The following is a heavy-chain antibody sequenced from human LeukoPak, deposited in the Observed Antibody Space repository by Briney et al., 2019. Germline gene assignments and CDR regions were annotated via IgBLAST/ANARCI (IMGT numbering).Heavy chain of an antibody. J-gene: IGHJ4*02. CDR3: AKGAEIDH. Sequence: GGSLRLSCAASGFTFSGHWMSWVRQAPGKGLEWLSAMTGPADTTYYAESVKGRFTISRDYSKSMVFLQMNSLRVEDTAIYYCAKGAEIDHWGQGTLVTVSS. CDR2: MTGPADTT. V-gene: IGHV3-23*01. CDR1: GFTFSGHW.